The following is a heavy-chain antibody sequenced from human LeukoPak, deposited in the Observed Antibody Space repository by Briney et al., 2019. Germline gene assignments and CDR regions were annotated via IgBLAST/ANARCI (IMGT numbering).Heavy chain of an antibody. Sequence: ASVKVSCKASGGTFSSYAISWVRQAPGQGLEWMGGIIPIFGTANYAQKFQGRVTITADESTSTAYMELSSLRSEDTAVYYCARDYFETSDAISSFYLLDVWGLGTTVTVSS. D-gene: IGHD2/OR15-2a*01. CDR2: IIPIFGTA. J-gene: IGHJ6*02. CDR1: GGTFSSYA. CDR3: ARDYFETSDAISSFYLLDV. V-gene: IGHV1-69*13.